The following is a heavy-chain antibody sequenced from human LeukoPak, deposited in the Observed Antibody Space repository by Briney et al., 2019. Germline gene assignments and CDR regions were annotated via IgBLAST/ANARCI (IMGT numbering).Heavy chain of an antibody. J-gene: IGHJ5*02. Sequence: GESLRLSCAASGFTFNNYAMSWVRQAPGMGLEWVSGISGGGGSTYYADSVKGRFTISRDNSKNTLYLQMNSLGVEDTAVYYCARGCSGDSCERKSFDPWGQRTLVTVSS. CDR1: GFTFNNYA. D-gene: IGHD2-15*01. CDR2: ISGGGGST. V-gene: IGHV3-23*01. CDR3: ARGCSGDSCERKSFDP.